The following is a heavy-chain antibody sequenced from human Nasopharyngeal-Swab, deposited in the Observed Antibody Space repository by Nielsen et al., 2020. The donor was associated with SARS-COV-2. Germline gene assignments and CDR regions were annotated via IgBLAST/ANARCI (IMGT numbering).Heavy chain of an antibody. CDR3: ARDTPSGDTVTTSPDFDY. V-gene: IGHV1-8*01. CDR2: MNPNSGNT. Sequence: ASVKVSCKASGYTFTSYDINWVRQATGQGLEWMGWMNPNSGNTDYAQKLQGRVTMTTDTSTSTAYMELRSLRSDDTAVYYCARDTPSGDTVTTSPDFDYWGQGTLVTVSS. D-gene: IGHD4-17*01. CDR1: GYTFTSYD. J-gene: IGHJ4*02.